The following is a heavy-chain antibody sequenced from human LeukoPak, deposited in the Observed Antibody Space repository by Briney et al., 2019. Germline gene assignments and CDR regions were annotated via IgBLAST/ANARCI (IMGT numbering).Heavy chain of an antibody. V-gene: IGHV3-9*01. CDR2: LSWNSGSI. D-gene: IGHD5-12*01. Sequence: GRSLRLSCAASGFTFDDYAMHWVRQAPGKGLEWVSGLSWNSGSIGYADSVKGRFTISRDNAKNSLYLQMNSLRAEDTALYYCAKEAALSGYDGSRGNAFDIWGQGTMVTVSS. CDR1: GFTFDDYA. J-gene: IGHJ3*02. CDR3: AKEAALSGYDGSRGNAFDI.